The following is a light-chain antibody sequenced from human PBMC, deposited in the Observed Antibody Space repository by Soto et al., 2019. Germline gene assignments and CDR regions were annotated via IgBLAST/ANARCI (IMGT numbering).Light chain of an antibody. CDR1: SSYVGGYNY. CDR2: EVS. J-gene: IGLJ1*01. Sequence: QSALTQPASVSGSPGQSITISCTGTSSYVGGYNYVSWYQQHPGKAPKLMMYEVSNRPSGVSNRFSGSKSGNTASLTISGLQAEDEADYYCSSYTSSSTYVFGTGTKLTVL. CDR3: SSYTSSSTYV. V-gene: IGLV2-14*01.